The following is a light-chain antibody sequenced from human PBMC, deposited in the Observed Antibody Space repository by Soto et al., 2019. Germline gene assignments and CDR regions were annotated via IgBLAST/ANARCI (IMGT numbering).Light chain of an antibody. Sequence: DIQMTQSPSSLSASVGDIVTITCRASQGISNYLAWYQQQPGKVPKLLIYVASTLQSGVPSRFSGSGSGTDFTLTIRSLQPEDVATYYCQKYNSAPWTFGQGTKVEIK. CDR1: QGISNY. J-gene: IGKJ1*01. CDR2: VAS. V-gene: IGKV1-27*01. CDR3: QKYNSAPWT.